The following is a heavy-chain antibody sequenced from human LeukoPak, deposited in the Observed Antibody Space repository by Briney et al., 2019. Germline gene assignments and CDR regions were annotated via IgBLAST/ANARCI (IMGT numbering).Heavy chain of an antibody. CDR3: VRETCAGSTCYQLDS. Sequence: GSLRLSCAASGFTVSNYDMHWVRQAAGKGLEWVSVVTTAGDTYYSGSVKGRFTISRENAKNSVYLQMNSLRAGDTAVYYCVRETCAGSTCYQLDSWGQGTLVTVSS. J-gene: IGHJ4*02. V-gene: IGHV3-13*04. CDR2: VTTAGDT. CDR1: GFTVSNYD. D-gene: IGHD2-15*01.